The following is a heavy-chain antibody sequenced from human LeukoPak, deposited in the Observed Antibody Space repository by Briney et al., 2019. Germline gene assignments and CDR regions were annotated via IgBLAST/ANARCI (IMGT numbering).Heavy chain of an antibody. D-gene: IGHD1-26*01. V-gene: IGHV3-23*01. CDR2: IAVTGGT. Sequence: GGSLRLSCTASGFTLSNYAMSWVRQGPGKGLEWVSAIAVTGGTYHADSVRGRLTISRDSSKNTLYLQMNSLRAEDTAVYYCAREADWESPLFDYWGQGTLVTVSS. CDR1: GFTLSNYA. J-gene: IGHJ4*02. CDR3: AREADWESPLFDY.